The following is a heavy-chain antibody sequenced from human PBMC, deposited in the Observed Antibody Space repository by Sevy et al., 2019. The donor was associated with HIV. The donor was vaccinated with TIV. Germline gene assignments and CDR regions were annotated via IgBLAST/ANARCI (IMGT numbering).Heavy chain of an antibody. CDR1: GFVFSDYW. CDR3: ARDCSSATCLWGMDV. J-gene: IGHJ6*02. Sequence: GGSLRLSCAASGFVFSDYWMSWVRQAPGKGLEWVVNIKRDGSEKYYVASVKGRFTISRDNAKTSLYLQMNSLRGEDTAVYYCARDCSSATCLWGMDVWGQGTMVTVSS. CDR2: IKRDGSEK. D-gene: IGHD2-2*01. V-gene: IGHV3-7*03.